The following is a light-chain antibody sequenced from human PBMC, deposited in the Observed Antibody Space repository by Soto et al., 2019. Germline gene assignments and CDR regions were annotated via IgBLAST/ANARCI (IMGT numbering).Light chain of an antibody. CDR2: RNN. CDR1: SSNIGSNY. J-gene: IGLJ1*01. V-gene: IGLV1-47*01. Sequence: QSVLTQPPSASGTPGQRGTISCSGSSSNIGSNYVYWYQQLPGTAPKLLIYRNNQRPSGVPDRFSGSKSGTSASLAISGLGSEDEADYYCAAWDDSLSGSDVFGTGTKVTVL. CDR3: AAWDDSLSGSDV.